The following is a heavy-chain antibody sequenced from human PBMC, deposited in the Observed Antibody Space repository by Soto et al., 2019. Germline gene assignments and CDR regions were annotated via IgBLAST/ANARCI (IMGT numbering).Heavy chain of an antibody. D-gene: IGHD1-26*01. CDR2: IYYSGST. V-gene: IGHV4-30-4*02. J-gene: IGHJ4*02. CDR3: ARVRGSYYSARYLDY. Sequence: PSETLSLTCTVSGGSINNGDYYWSWIRQPPEKGLEWIGYIYYSGSTYYNPSLKSRVTISVDTSKNQFSLKLSSVTAADTAVYYCARVRGSYYSARYLDYWGQGTLVTVSS. CDR1: GGSINNGDYY.